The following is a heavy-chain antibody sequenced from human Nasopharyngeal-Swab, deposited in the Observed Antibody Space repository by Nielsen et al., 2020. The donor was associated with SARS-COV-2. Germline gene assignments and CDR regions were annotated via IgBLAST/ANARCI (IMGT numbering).Heavy chain of an antibody. Sequence: GESLKISCAASGFTFSSYGMHWVRQAPGKGLEWVAVIWYDGSNKYYADSVKGRFTISRDNSKNTLYLQMNSLRAEDTAVYYCARGWVGTNGVEDYWGQGTLVTVSS. CDR1: GFTFSSYG. CDR2: IWYDGSNK. J-gene: IGHJ4*02. D-gene: IGHD2-8*01. V-gene: IGHV3-33*01. CDR3: ARGWVGTNGVEDY.